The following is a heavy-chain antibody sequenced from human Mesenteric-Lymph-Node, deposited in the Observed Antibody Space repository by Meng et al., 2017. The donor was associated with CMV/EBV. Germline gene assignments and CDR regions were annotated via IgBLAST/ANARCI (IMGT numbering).Heavy chain of an antibody. CDR1: TLSTAW. CDR2: IYLGDSTS. CDR3: ARRGACGGDCYSP. Sequence: GESLKISCKDTLSTAWIAWVRQRPGKGLEWMGVIYLGDSTSRYSPSFQGRVTVSADRSLSTAYLRWDSLQASDTGMYYCARRGACGGDCYSPWGQGTLVTVSS. J-gene: IGHJ5*02. V-gene: IGHV5-51*01. D-gene: IGHD2-21*02.